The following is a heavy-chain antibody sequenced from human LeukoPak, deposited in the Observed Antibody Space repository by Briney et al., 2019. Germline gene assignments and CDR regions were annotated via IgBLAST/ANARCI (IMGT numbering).Heavy chain of an antibody. V-gene: IGHV3-23*01. CDR2: ISGSGGST. CDR3: ANIYPYCSSTSCSTH. Sequence: PGGSLRLSCAASGFPFTSYAMSWVRQAPGKGLEWVSAISGSGGSTYYAGSVKGRFTISRDNSKNTLYLQMNSLRAEDTAVYYCANIYPYCSSTSCSTHWGQGTLVTVSS. D-gene: IGHD2-2*01. J-gene: IGHJ4*02. CDR1: GFPFTSYA.